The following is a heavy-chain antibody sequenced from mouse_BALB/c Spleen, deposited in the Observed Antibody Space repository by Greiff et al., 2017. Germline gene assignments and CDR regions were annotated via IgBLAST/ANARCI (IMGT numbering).Heavy chain of an antibody. J-gene: IGHJ4*01. Sequence: EVQLVESGGGLVQPGGSRKLSCAASGFTFSSFGMHWVRQAPEKGLEWVAYISRGSSTIYYADTVKGRFTISRDNPKNTLFLQMTSLRAEDTAMYYCAREGDGYYVGQGTSVTVSS. CDR2: ISRGSSTI. CDR1: GFTFSSFG. D-gene: IGHD2-3*01. V-gene: IGHV5-17*02. CDR3: AREGDGYY.